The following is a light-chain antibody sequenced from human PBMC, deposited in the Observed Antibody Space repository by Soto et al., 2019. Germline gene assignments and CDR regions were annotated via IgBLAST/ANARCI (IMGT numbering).Light chain of an antibody. CDR3: QQYNNWPLT. CDR1: QSVNSK. CDR2: GAS. V-gene: IGKV3-15*01. Sequence: EIVMTQSPATLSVSPGERATLSCRASQSVNSKIAWYQQKLGQAPRLLIYGASTRATGIPARFSGSGSGTEFTLTISSLQSEDFAFYYCQQYNNWPLTFGGGTKVEIK. J-gene: IGKJ4*01.